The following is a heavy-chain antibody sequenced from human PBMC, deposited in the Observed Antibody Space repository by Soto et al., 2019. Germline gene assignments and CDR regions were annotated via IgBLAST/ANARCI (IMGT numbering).Heavy chain of an antibody. Sequence: QVQLVQSGAEVKKPGSSVKVSCKASGGTFSNYAISWVRQAPGQGLEWMGGIIPIFDTANYAQNFQGRVTFTAAESTTTGYMELCSLRSEDTAVYYCSSGTTETIWFNSAMDVWRQGATVTFSS. CDR1: GGTFSNYA. D-gene: IGHD1-1*01. V-gene: IGHV1-69*12. CDR3: SSGTTETIWFNSAMDV. J-gene: IGHJ6*01. CDR2: IIPIFDTA.